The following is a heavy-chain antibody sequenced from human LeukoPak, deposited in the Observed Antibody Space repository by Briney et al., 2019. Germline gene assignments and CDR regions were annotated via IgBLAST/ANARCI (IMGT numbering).Heavy chain of an antibody. V-gene: IGHV1-2*02. Sequence: GASVKVSCKASGYTFTGYYMHWVRQAPGQGLEWMGWINPNSGGTNYAQKFQGRVTMTRDTSISTAYMELSRLRSDDTAVYYCARKYPDWSGYYDYWGQGTLVTVSS. CDR1: GYTFTGYY. CDR3: ARKYPDWSGYYDY. CDR2: INPNSGGT. J-gene: IGHJ4*02. D-gene: IGHD3-3*01.